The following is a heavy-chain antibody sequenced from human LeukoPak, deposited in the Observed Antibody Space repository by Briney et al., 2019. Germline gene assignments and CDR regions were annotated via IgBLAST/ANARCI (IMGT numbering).Heavy chain of an antibody. CDR2: IWYDGSNK. V-gene: IGHV3-33*08. CDR3: ARDLYSSSVD. D-gene: IGHD6-6*01. CDR1: GFTFSNFA. J-gene: IGHJ4*02. Sequence: GGSLRLSCEASGFTFSNFAMHWVRQAPGKGLEWVAVIWYDGSNKYYADSVKGRFTISRDNSKNTLYLQMNSLRAEDTAVYYCARDLYSSSVDWGQGTLVTVSS.